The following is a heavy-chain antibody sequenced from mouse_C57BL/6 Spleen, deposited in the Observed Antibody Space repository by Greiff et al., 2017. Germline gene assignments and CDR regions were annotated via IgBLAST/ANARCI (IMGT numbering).Heavy chain of an antibody. V-gene: IGHV1-64*01. CDR2: IHPNSGST. J-gene: IGHJ2*01. D-gene: IGHD1-1*01. Sequence: QVQLQQPGAELVKPGASVKLSCKASGYTFTSYWMHWVKQRPGQGLEWIGMIHPNSGSTNYKEKFKSKATLTVDKSSSTAYMQLSSLTSEDSAVYYCARDTTVYYFDYWGQGTTLTVSS. CDR1: GYTFTSYW. CDR3: ARDTTVYYFDY.